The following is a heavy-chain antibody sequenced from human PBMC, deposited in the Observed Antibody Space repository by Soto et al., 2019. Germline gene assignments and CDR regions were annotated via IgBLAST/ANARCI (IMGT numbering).Heavy chain of an antibody. Sequence: GASVKVSCKASGGTFSSYAISWVRQAPGQGLDWMGGIIPIFGTANYAQKFQGRVTITADESTSTAYMELSSLRSEDTAVYYCARGLDYYYYGMDVWGQGTTVTVSS. CDR2: IIPIFGTA. CDR1: GGTFSSYA. V-gene: IGHV1-69*13. CDR3: ARGLDYYYYGMDV. J-gene: IGHJ6*02.